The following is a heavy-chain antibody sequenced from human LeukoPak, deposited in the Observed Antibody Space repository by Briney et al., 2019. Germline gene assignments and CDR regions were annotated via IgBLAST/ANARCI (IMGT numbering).Heavy chain of an antibody. CDR1: GGSFSGYY. CDR3: ARGQQRNDY. CDR2: INHSGST. Sequence: KPSETLSLTCAVYGGSFSGYYWSWIRQPLGKGLEWIGEINHSGSTNYNPSLKSRVTISVDTSKNQFSLKLSSVTAADTAVYYCARGQQRNDYWGQGTLVTVSS. D-gene: IGHD6-25*01. J-gene: IGHJ4*02. V-gene: IGHV4-34*01.